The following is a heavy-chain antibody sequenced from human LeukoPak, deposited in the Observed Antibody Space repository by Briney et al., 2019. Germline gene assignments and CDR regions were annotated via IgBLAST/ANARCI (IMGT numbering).Heavy chain of an antibody. Sequence: PSETLSLTCAVSGYSISSGYYWGWIRQPPGKGLEWIGSIYHSGSTYYNPSLNSRVTISVDTSKNQFSLKLSSVTAADTAVYYCARKLYGDYRFDYWGQGTLVTVSS. CDR1: GYSISSGYY. CDR2: IYHSGST. D-gene: IGHD4-17*01. V-gene: IGHV4-38-2*01. J-gene: IGHJ4*02. CDR3: ARKLYGDYRFDY.